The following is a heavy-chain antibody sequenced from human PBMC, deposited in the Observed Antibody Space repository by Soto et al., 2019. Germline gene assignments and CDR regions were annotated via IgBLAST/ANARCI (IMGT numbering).Heavy chain of an antibody. CDR1: GGSISSGVYY. Sequence: SETLSVTCAVSGGSISSGVYYWSWIRQHPGKGLEWIGYIYYSGSTYYNPSLKSRVTISVDTSKNQFSLKLSSVTAADTAVYYCARTIAVAGYYYYGMDVWGQGTTVTVSS. V-gene: IGHV4-31*11. D-gene: IGHD6-19*01. J-gene: IGHJ6*02. CDR3: ARTIAVAGYYYYGMDV. CDR2: IYYSGST.